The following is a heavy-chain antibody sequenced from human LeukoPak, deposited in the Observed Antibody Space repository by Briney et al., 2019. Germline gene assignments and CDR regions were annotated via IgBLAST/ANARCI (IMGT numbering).Heavy chain of an antibody. D-gene: IGHD3/OR15-3a*01. CDR1: GFIFSGYY. CDR2: ISGSGNDI. CDR3: GTHAGRTGSDD. J-gene: IGHJ4*02. Sequence: PGGSLRLSCATSGFIFSGYYMSWIRQAPRKGLEWVSYISGSGNDISYADSVKGRFTISRDNAKGSLYLQMNRLRAAHTAVYYCGTHAGRTGSDDWGQGTLVTVSS. V-gene: IGHV3-11*01.